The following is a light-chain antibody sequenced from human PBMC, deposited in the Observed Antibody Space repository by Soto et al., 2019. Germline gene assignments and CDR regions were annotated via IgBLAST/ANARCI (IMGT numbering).Light chain of an antibody. J-gene: IGKJ1*01. V-gene: IGKV3-20*01. Sequence: EIVLTQSPATLSLSPGQRATLSCRTSQSVSSTYLAWYQQRPGQAPGLPTYGASSRATGIPDRFSGSGSCTDVSLPTISREPEDYAVDYCHQYCSSTTTFGQGTKVDI. CDR1: QSVSSTY. CDR3: HQYCSSTTT. CDR2: GAS.